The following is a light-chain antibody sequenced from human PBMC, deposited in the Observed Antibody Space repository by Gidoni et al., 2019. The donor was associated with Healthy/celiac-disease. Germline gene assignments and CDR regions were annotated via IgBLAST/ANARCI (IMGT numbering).Light chain of an antibody. CDR2: GAS. Sequence: EIVMKQSPATLSVSPGERATLSCRASQSVSSNLAWYQQQPGQAPRILINGASTRATGIPARFSGSGSGTEFSLTISSLQSEDFAVYYCQQYNNWPPGTFGQGTKVEIK. J-gene: IGKJ1*01. CDR3: QQYNNWPPGT. CDR1: QSVSSN. V-gene: IGKV3-15*01.